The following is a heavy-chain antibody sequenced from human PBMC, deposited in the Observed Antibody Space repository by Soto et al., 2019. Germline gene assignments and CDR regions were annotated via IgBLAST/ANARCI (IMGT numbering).Heavy chain of an antibody. Sequence: QLQLQESGPGLVKPSETLSLTCTVSGGSISSSSYYWGWIRQPPGKGLEWIGSIYYSGSTYYNPSLKSRVTISVDTSKNQFSLKLSSVTAADTAVYYCAVEGKGCSGGSCYQAGKYYYYYYYMDVWGKGTTVTVSS. CDR2: IYYSGST. CDR1: GGSISSSSYY. J-gene: IGHJ6*03. V-gene: IGHV4-39*01. CDR3: AVEGKGCSGGSCYQAGKYYYYYYYMDV. D-gene: IGHD2-15*01.